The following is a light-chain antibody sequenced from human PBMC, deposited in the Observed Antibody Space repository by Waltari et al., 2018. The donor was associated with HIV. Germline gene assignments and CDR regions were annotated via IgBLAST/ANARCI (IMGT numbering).Light chain of an antibody. CDR3: SSYINTDTLV. Sequence: QSALTQPASVSGSLGQSITISCPAPRSDVGLYTLVSLYPQHPGKAPQLVIHGVGTRPSGVSDRFSGSKSGNTASLTISTLQAEDEADYYCSSYINTDTLVFGGGTKLTVL. V-gene: IGLV2-14*01. J-gene: IGLJ3*02. CDR1: RSDVGLYTL. CDR2: GVG.